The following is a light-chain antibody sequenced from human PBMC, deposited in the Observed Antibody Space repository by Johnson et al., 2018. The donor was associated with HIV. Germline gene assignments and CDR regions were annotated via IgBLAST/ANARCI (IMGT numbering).Light chain of an antibody. V-gene: IGLV1-51*02. CDR2: ENN. CDR3: ATCDISLNAYV. Sequence: QSVLTQPPSVSAAPGQKVTISCSGTGSNIGGNSVSWFQHVPGTAPKLLIYENNKRHSGISDRFSASKSAASATLGITGLQTGDEADYSCATCDISLNAYVFVPGTNVTVL. J-gene: IGLJ1*01. CDR1: GSNIGGNS.